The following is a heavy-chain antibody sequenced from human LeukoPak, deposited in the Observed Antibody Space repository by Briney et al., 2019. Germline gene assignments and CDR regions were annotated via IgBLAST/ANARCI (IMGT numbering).Heavy chain of an antibody. J-gene: IGHJ5*02. CDR1: GFTFSGSA. Sequence: GGSLRLSCAASGFTFSGSAIHWGRQSSGKGLEWVGQIDKKDKGYATATAYAASVKGRFTISRDDSINTAYLQMKSLKTEDTALYYCTRDSGTYNWFDPWGQGALVTVSS. V-gene: IGHV3-73*01. CDR2: IDKKDKGYATAT. D-gene: IGHD1-26*01. CDR3: TRDSGTYNWFDP.